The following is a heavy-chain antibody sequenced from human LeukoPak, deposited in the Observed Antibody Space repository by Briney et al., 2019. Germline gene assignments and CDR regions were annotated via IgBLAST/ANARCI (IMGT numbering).Heavy chain of an antibody. Sequence: SETLSLTCTVSGGSISSYYWSWIRQPPGKGQEWIGYIYYSGSTNYNPSLKSRVTISVDTSKNQFSLKLSSVTAADTAVYYCARALYYYDSSGGGGGMDVWGQGTTVTVSS. CDR2: IYYSGST. D-gene: IGHD3-22*01. V-gene: IGHV4-59*01. CDR3: ARALYYYDSSGGGGGMDV. J-gene: IGHJ6*02. CDR1: GGSISSYY.